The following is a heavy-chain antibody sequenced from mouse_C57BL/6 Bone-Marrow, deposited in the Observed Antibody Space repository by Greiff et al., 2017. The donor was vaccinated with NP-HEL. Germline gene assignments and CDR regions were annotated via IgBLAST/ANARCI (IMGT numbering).Heavy chain of an antibody. V-gene: IGHV2-2*01. CDR1: GFSLTSYG. CDR2: IWSGGST. J-gene: IGHJ4*01. Sequence: QVQLQQSGPGLVQPSQSLSITCTVSGFSLTSYGVPWVRQSPGTVLEWLVVIWSGGSTDYHAAFISRLSISKDNSKSQVFFKMNSLQADDTAIYYWARRRGPRSAMDYGGQGTSVTVSS. CDR3: ARRRGPRSAMDY.